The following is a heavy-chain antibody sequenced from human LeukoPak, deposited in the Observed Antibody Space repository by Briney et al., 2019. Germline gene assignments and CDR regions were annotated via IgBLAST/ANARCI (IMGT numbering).Heavy chain of an antibody. Sequence: SGTLSLTCAVYGGSFSGYYWSWIRQPPGKGLEWIGEINHSGSTNYNPSLKSRVTISVDTSKNQFSLKLSSVTAADTAVYYCARRYYGSGENIWGQGTMVTVSS. D-gene: IGHD3-10*01. V-gene: IGHV4-34*01. CDR1: GGSFSGYY. J-gene: IGHJ3*02. CDR3: ARRYYGSGENI. CDR2: INHSGST.